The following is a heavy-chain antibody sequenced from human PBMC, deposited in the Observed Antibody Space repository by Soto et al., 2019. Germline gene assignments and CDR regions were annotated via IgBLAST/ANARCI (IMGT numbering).Heavy chain of an antibody. D-gene: IGHD4-17*01. CDR2: IKSKTDGGTT. CDR1: GFTFSNAW. J-gene: IGHJ4*02. Sequence: GGSLRLSCAASGFTFSNAWMSWVRQAPGKGLEWVGRIKSKTDGGTTDYAAPVKGRFTISREDSKNTLYLQMNSLKTEDTAVYYCTTAPTVSTYYFDYWGQGTLVTVSS. V-gene: IGHV3-15*01. CDR3: TTAPTVSTYYFDY.